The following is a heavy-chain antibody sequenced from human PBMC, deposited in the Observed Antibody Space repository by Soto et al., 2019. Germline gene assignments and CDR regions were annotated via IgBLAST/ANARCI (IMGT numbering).Heavy chain of an antibody. CDR1: GFSFSDYG. J-gene: IGHJ4*02. V-gene: IGHV3-30*18. CDR2: LSYDGDKE. CDR3: GKDLMGEQWLGVMHY. D-gene: IGHD6-19*01. Sequence: QVQLEESGGNVVQPGRSLRLSCAASGFSFSDYGMHWVRQAPGKGLESVALLSYDGDKEYYAYSVKGRFTISRDNSKNTVFLQMNSLRPEDTAVYYCGKDLMGEQWLGVMHYWGQGTLVTVSS.